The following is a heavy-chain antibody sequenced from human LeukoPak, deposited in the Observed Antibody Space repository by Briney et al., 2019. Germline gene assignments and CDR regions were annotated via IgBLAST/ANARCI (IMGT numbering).Heavy chain of an antibody. V-gene: IGHV1-2*02. CDR3: ARVRGYSYGPTFDY. CDR1: GYTVTGYY. CDR2: INPNSGGT. J-gene: IGHJ4*02. D-gene: IGHD5-18*01. Sequence: ASVKVSCKASGYTVTGYYMHGVRQAPGQGLEWMGWINPNSGGTNYAQKFQGRVTMTRDTSISTAYMELSRLRSDDTAVYYCARVRGYSYGPTFDYWGQGTLVTVSS.